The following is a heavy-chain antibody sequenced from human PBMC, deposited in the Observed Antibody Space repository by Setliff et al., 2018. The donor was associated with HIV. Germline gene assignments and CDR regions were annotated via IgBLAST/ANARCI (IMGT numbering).Heavy chain of an antibody. CDR3: ARGTWWFGAFDI. V-gene: IGHV4-30-4*08. CDR1: GGSISNGVYY. D-gene: IGHD3-10*01. CDR2: IYYSGST. Sequence: PSETLSLTCTVSGGSISNGVYYWSWIRQHPGKGLEWIGYIYYSGSTNYNPSLKSRVTISVDTSKNQFSLKLSSVTAADTAVYYCARGTWWFGAFDIWGQGTMVTVSS. J-gene: IGHJ3*02.